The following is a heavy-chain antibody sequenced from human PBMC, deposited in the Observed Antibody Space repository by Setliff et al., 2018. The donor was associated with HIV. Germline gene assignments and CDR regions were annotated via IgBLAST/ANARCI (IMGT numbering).Heavy chain of an antibody. CDR2: IYYSGST. Sequence: PSETLSLTCTVSGGSISTYYWSWIRQSPGKGLEWIGYIYYSGSTKYNPSLKSRVTMSVDTSGSRFSLKLTSVTAADTAVYYCARPSFGIGGGANFDSWGRGTLVTVSS. CDR3: ARPSFGIGGGANFDS. CDR1: GGSISTYY. D-gene: IGHD3-3*01. V-gene: IGHV4-59*08. J-gene: IGHJ4*02.